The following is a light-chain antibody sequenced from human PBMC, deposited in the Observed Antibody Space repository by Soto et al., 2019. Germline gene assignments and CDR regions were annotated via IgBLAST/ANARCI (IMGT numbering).Light chain of an antibody. V-gene: IGLV2-14*01. J-gene: IGLJ2*01. CDR2: EVS. Sequence: QAVLTQSASVSGSPGQSITISCTGTSSDIGAYKFVSWYQQHPGKAPKLIIYEVSNRPSGVSNRFSGSKSGNTASLTISGLQAEDEADYYCSSYTGTTVIFGGGTKLTVL. CDR3: SSYTGTTVI. CDR1: SSDIGAYKF.